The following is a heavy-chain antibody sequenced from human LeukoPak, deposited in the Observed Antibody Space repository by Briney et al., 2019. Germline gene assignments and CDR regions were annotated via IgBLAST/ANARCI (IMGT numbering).Heavy chain of an antibody. V-gene: IGHV1-3*01. CDR1: GDTFTEYA. CDR3: ARGRWSSSGWYYFDY. CDR2: ISAGNGAT. J-gene: IGHJ4*02. D-gene: IGHD6-19*01. Sequence: ASVTVSCKASGDTFTEYAMHWVRQAPGQRLEWMGWISAGNGATKYSQKFQGRFTITRDTSASTAYMALSSLTSEDTTIYYCARGRWSSSGWYYFDYWGQGTQVTVSS.